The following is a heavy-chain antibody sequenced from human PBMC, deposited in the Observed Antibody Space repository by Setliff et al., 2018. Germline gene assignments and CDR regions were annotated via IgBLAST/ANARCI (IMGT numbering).Heavy chain of an antibody. Sequence: SETLSLTCTVSGGSVSSSSYQWGWVRQTPGKGLEWIGSIYYSGTAYYNPSLKSRVTISVDTSKNQFSLQVTSVTATDTAIYYCARHQFVGGYYGSVTYRHFDYWGQGILVTVSS. CDR3: ARHQFVGGYYGSVTYRHFDY. CDR1: GGSVSSSSYQ. CDR2: IYYSGTA. V-gene: IGHV4-39*01. D-gene: IGHD3-10*01. J-gene: IGHJ4*02.